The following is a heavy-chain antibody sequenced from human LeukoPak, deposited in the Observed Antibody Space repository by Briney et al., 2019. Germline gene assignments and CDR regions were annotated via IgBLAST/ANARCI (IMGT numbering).Heavy chain of an antibody. V-gene: IGHV3-23*01. D-gene: IGHD5-12*01. CDR2: IGGSNGIT. CDR3: ARNENSGWGYFDY. J-gene: IGHJ4*02. CDR1: GFTFSSYA. Sequence: GGSLRLSCAASGFTFSSYAMSWVCQAPGKGLEWVSVIGGSNGITFYVGSVKGRFTISRDNSKDTLYLQMNSLRAEDTAVYYCARNENSGWGYFDYWGQGTLVTVSS.